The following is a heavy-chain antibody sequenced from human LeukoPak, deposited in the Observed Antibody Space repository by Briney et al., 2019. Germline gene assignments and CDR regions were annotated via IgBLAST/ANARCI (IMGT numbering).Heavy chain of an antibody. Sequence: SETLSLTCTVSGDSVSSGNYYWNWIRQPAGKGLEWIGRIYSSGITHYNPSLDSRVSISVDTSKNQVSLKLSSVTAADTAMYYCARDPRDPTGVRVSYFDLWGRGTLVTVSS. CDR3: ARDPRDPTGVRVSYFDL. CDR1: GDSVSSGNYY. J-gene: IGHJ2*01. CDR2: IYSSGIT. V-gene: IGHV4-61*02. D-gene: IGHD1-14*01.